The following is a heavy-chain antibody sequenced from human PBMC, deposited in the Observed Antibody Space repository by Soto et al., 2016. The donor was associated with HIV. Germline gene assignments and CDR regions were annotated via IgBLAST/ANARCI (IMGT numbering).Heavy chain of an antibody. J-gene: IGHJ4*02. V-gene: IGHV1-8*03. CDR3: ARGLKYSGYFIDY. Sequence: QVQLVQSGAEVKKPGASVKVSCKASGYTFTNYDINWVRQATGQGLEWMGWMNPNSANTGYAQKFQGRVTITRNTSISTAYMELSSLRSEDTAVYFCARGLKYSGYFIDYWGQGTLVTVSS. D-gene: IGHD5-12*01. CDR2: MNPNSANT. CDR1: GYTFTNYD.